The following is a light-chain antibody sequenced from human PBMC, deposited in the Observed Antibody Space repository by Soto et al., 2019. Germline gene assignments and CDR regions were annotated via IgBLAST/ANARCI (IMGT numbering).Light chain of an antibody. J-gene: IGKJ1*01. CDR1: QSISSW. CDR2: KAS. Sequence: DIQMTQSPSTLSASVGDRVTITCRASQSISSWLAWYQQKPGKAPKLLIYKASSLQSGVPSRFSGSGSGTEFTLTISRMQPDDFATYYCQQYNSYSTLGQGTKVEIK. CDR3: QQYNSYST. V-gene: IGKV1-5*03.